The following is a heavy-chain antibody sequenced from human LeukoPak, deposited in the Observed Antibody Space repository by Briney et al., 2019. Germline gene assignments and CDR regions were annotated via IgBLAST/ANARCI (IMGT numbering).Heavy chain of an antibody. CDR3: ALVSYYYDSSGFDY. Sequence: GGSLRLSCAASGFTFSSYWMSWVRQAPGKGLGWVANIKQDGSEKYYVDSVKGRFTISRDNAKNSLYLQMNSLRAEDTAVYYCALVSYYYDSSGFDYWGQGTLVTVSS. D-gene: IGHD3-22*01. V-gene: IGHV3-7*01. CDR1: GFTFSSYW. J-gene: IGHJ4*02. CDR2: IKQDGSEK.